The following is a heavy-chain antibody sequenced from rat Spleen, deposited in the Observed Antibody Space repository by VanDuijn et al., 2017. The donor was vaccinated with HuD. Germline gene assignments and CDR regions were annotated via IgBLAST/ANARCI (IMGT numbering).Heavy chain of an antibody. J-gene: IGHJ3*01. CDR2: ISTGGGKT. Sequence: EMQLVESGGGLVQPGRSLKLSCAASGFTYSNYVMAWFHQAPTKGLEWVASISTGGGKTYYRDSVKGRFTISRENAKSTLYLQMNSLRSEDTAIYYCVRQRGPSWFAYWGQGTLVTVSS. CDR3: VRQRGPSWFAY. D-gene: IGHD3-1*01. V-gene: IGHV5-25*01. CDR1: GFTYSNYV.